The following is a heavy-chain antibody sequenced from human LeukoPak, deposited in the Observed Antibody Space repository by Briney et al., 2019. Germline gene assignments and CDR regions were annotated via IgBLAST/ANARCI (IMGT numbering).Heavy chain of an antibody. V-gene: IGHV3-23*01. CDR3: ASYSSSWYMFFDY. J-gene: IGHJ4*02. CDR1: GFTFSSYA. CDR2: ISGSGGST. D-gene: IGHD6-13*01. Sequence: PGGSLRLSCAASGFTFSSYAMSWVRQAPGKGLEWVSAISGSGGSTYYADSVKSRFTISRDNSKNTLYLQMNSLRAEDTAVYYCASYSSSWYMFFDYWGQGTLVTVSS.